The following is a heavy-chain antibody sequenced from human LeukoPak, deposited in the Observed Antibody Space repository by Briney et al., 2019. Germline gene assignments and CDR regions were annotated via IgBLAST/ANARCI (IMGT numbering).Heavy chain of an antibody. J-gene: IGHJ5*02. V-gene: IGHV4-34*01. CDR2: VNYSGMS. CDR1: GESFDGFY. D-gene: IGHD1-1*01. Sequence: SETLSLTCAVYGESFDGFYWNWIRQSPGKGLEWLGEVNYSGMSDYNPALESRIAISADASKRQFSLRLSSLTAADTAVYYYAIRLTTSRLATATTWFDPWGQGTLVSVSS. CDR3: AIRLTTSRLATATTWFDP.